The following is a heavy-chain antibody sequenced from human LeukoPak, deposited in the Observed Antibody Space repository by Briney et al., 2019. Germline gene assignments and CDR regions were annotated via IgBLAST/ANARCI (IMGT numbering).Heavy chain of an antibody. CDR2: INPNSGAI. J-gene: IGHJ4*02. CDR1: GYTFIDFY. Sequence: GASVNVSCKASGYTFIDFYIHWVRQAPGQGLEWMGWINPNSGAIKYSQKFQGRVSMTRDTSISTAYMDLSSLRSDDTAVYYCARVKKLMPEFEFWGQGTLVTVSS. D-gene: IGHD2-2*01. V-gene: IGHV1-2*02. CDR3: ARVKKLMPEFEF.